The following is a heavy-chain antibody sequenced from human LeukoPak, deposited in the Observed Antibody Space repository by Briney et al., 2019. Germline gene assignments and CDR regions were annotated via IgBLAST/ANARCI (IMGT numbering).Heavy chain of an antibody. Sequence: GASVRVSCEASGGTFSSYDINWVRQATGQGLEWMGWMNPNSGNTGYAQKFQGRVTITRNTSISTAYMELSSLRSEDTAVYYCARGSFFRPIVVVITGLSGTYYNYFDYWGQGTLVTVSS. CDR3: ARGSFFRPIVVVITGLSGTYYNYFDY. J-gene: IGHJ4*02. V-gene: IGHV1-8*03. D-gene: IGHD3-22*01. CDR2: MNPNSGNT. CDR1: GGTFSSYD.